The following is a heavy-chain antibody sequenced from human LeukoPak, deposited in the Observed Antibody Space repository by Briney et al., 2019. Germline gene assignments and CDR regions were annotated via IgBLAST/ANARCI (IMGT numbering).Heavy chain of an antibody. CDR3: AKDCGSGWYFPFSY. V-gene: IGHV3-23*01. Sequence: GGSLRLSCAASGFTFSSYAMSWVRQAPGKGLEWVSAISGSGGSTYYADSVKGRFTISRDNYKNTLYLKMNSLRDEDTAVYYCAKDCGSGWYFPFSYWGQLTLVSPSS. CDR2: ISGSGGST. CDR1: GFTFSSYA. J-gene: IGHJ4*02. D-gene: IGHD6-19*01.